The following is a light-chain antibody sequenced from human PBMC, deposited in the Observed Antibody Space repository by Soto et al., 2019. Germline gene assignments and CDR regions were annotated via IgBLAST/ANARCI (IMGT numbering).Light chain of an antibody. V-gene: IGLV2-23*02. CDR1: SSDVGSYNL. J-gene: IGLJ1*01. CDR3: FSYAGSNTFDV. Sequence: HSALTQPASVSGSPGQSIAISCTGTSSDVGSYNLVSWYQHHPGKAPKLLIYEVSQRPSGVSNRFSGYKSGNTASLTISCLQAEDEADYYCFSYAGSNTFDVFGTGTKLTVL. CDR2: EVS.